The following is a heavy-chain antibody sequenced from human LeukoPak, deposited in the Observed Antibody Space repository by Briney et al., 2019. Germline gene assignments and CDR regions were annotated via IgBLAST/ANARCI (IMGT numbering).Heavy chain of an antibody. CDR1: GGTFSSYA. J-gene: IGHJ1*01. CDR3: ATNYYDSSGYYYLEYFQH. CDR2: IIPIFGTA. V-gene: IGHV1-69*06. Sequence: SVKVSCKASGGTFSSYAISWVRLAPGQGLECMGGIIPIFGTANYAQKFQGRVTITADKSTSTAYMELSSLRSEDTAVYYCATNYYDSSGYYYLEYFQHWGQGTLVTVSS. D-gene: IGHD3-22*01.